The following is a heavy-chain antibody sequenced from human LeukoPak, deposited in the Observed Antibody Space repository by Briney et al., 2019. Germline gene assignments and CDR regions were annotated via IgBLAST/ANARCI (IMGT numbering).Heavy chain of an antibody. Sequence: PSQTLSLTCTVSGGSISSGGYYWSWIRQHPGKGLEWIGYIYYSGSTYYNPSLKSRVTISVDTSKNQFSLKLSSVTAADTAVYYCARDGRFRGKYSSSWFDPWGQGTLVTVSS. D-gene: IGHD6-13*01. V-gene: IGHV4-31*03. CDR1: GGSISSGGYY. J-gene: IGHJ5*02. CDR2: IYYSGST. CDR3: ARDGRFRGKYSSSWFDP.